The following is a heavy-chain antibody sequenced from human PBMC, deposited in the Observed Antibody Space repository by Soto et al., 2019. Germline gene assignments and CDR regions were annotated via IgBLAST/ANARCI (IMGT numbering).Heavy chain of an antibody. V-gene: IGHV1-18*01. CDR3: ARYKGGGVFDL. Sequence: QVQMVQSGAEVEKPGASVKVSCKASGYTFDSHGISWVRQAPGQGLEWMGWISAYNGNTKYAQKFQGRGTMTTDSSTSTAYMELRSLTSDDTAVYFCARYKGGGVFDLWGQGTMVTVSS. D-gene: IGHD3-3*01. CDR1: GYTFDSHG. CDR2: ISAYNGNT. J-gene: IGHJ3*01.